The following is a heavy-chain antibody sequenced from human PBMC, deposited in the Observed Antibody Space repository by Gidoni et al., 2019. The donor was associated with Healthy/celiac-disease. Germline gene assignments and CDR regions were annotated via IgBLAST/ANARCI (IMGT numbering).Heavy chain of an antibody. V-gene: IGHV4-59*01. CDR3: ARNAGGGVDYYYYYMDV. Sequence: QVQLQESGPGLVKPSETLSLTCTVSGGSISSYYWSWIRQPPGKGLGWIGYIYYSGSTNYNPSLKSRVTRAGDTSKNQFSLKLSSGTAADTAGYYWARNAGGGVDYYYYYMDVWGKGTTVTVSS. J-gene: IGHJ6*03. CDR2: IYYSGST. D-gene: IGHD3-16*01. CDR1: GGSISSYY.